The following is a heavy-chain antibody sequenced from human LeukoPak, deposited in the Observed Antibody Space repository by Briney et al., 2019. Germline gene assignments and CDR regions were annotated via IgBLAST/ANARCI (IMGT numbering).Heavy chain of an antibody. V-gene: IGHV3-74*01. CDR2: INSDGSST. J-gene: IGHJ4*02. Sequence: GGSLRLSCAASGFTFSSYWMHWVRQAPGKGLVWVSRINSDGSSTSYADSVKGRFTISRDNAKNTLYLQMNSLRAEDTSIYYCVKGLGYYFDYWGQGILVTVSS. D-gene: IGHD3-16*01. CDR3: VKGLGYYFDY. CDR1: GFTFSSYW.